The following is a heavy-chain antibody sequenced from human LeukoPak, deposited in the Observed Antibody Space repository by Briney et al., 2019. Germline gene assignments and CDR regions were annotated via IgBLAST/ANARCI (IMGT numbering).Heavy chain of an antibody. Sequence: PSETLSLTCTVSGGSISSSSYYWGWIRQPPGKGLEWIGSIYYSGSTYSNPSFKSRVTISVDTSKNQFSLKLSSVTAADTAVYYCARHAFPLPAALDYWGQGTLVTVSS. J-gene: IGHJ4*02. CDR3: ARHAFPLPAALDY. V-gene: IGHV4-39*01. D-gene: IGHD6-13*01. CDR1: GGSISSSSYY. CDR2: IYYSGST.